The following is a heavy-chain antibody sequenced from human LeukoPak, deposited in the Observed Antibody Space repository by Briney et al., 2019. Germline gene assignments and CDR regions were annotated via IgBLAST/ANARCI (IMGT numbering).Heavy chain of an antibody. J-gene: IGHJ4*02. V-gene: IGHV4-59*11. CDR2: LFDCVNT. CDR3: ATIKRGSIFGYFDF. Sequence: SETLSLTCTVFGVSLSSHYWSWIRQPPPKGLEWVAYLFDCVNTQDKPSLQSRLTLSADTHKNQFSLRLSSVSAADTAVYYCATIKRGSIFGYFDFWGQGIKVTVTS. D-gene: IGHD5-18*01. CDR1: GVSLSSHY.